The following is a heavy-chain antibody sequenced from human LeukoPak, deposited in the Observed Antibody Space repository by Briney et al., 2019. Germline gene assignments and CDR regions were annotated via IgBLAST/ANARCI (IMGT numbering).Heavy chain of an antibody. V-gene: IGHV1-18*01. D-gene: IGHD6-13*01. CDR1: GYTFTKFA. J-gene: IGHJ4*02. CDR2: ISTYNGDT. Sequence: ASVKVSCKGSGYTFTKFAISWVRQAPGQGLEWMGWISTYNGDTKYAQKLQGRVTMTRDTSTNTAYMELRSLRSDDTAVYYCARDPSNSSGRYIFFDFWGQGTLVAVSS. CDR3: ARDPSNSSGRYIFFDF.